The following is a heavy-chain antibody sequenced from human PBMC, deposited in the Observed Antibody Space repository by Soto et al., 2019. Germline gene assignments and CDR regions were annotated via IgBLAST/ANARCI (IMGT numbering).Heavy chain of an antibody. CDR3: AKDPGEILRGVRGVLAFDY. Sequence: SLRLSCAASGFTFSSYGMHWVRQAPGKGLEWVAVISYDGSNKYYADSVKGRFTISRDNSKNTLYLQMNSLRAEDTAVYYCAKDPGEILRGVRGVLAFDYWGQGTLVTVSS. J-gene: IGHJ4*02. CDR2: ISYDGSNK. CDR1: GFTFSSYG. V-gene: IGHV3-30*18. D-gene: IGHD3-10*01.